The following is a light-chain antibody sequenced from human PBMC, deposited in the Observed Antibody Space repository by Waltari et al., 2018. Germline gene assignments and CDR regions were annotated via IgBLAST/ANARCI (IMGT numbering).Light chain of an antibody. J-gene: IGLJ1*01. CDR3: SSYTSSSTYV. CDR1: SSDVGGHNY. Sequence: QSALTQPASVSGSPGQSITISCTGTSSDVGGHNYVSWYQQHPGKAPKLMIYDVSKRPSGVSNRFSVSKSGNTASLTISGLQAEDEADYYCSSYTSSSTYVFGTGTKVTVL. CDR2: DVS. V-gene: IGLV2-14*01.